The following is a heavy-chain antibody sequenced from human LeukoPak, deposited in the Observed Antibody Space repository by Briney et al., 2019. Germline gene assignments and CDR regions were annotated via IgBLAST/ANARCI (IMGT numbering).Heavy chain of an antibody. CDR1: GYIFTNYG. V-gene: IGHV1-18*01. CDR3: ARASTRAAATGYDP. D-gene: IGHD6-13*01. J-gene: IGHJ5*02. Sequence: GASVKVSCRASGYIFTNYGITWVRQAPGQGLEWMSWISANNGETNFAQKFQGTVTMMTDSSTSTAYMELRSLTSDDTAVYYCARASTRAAATGYDPWGQGSLVTVSS. CDR2: ISANNGET.